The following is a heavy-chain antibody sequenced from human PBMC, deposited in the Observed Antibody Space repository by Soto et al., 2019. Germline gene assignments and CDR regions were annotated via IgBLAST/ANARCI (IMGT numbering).Heavy chain of an antibody. CDR3: ARTPRPPIVGGPSDYYYYGMDV. CDR2: MNPNSGNT. J-gene: IGHJ6*02. Sequence: ASVKVSCKASGYTFTSYDINWVRQATGQGLEWMGWMNPNSGNTGYAQKFQGRVTMTRNTSISTAYMELSSLRSEDTAVYYCARTPRPPIVGGPSDYYYYGMDVWGQGTTVTVSS. CDR1: GYTFTSYD. D-gene: IGHD1-26*01. V-gene: IGHV1-8*01.